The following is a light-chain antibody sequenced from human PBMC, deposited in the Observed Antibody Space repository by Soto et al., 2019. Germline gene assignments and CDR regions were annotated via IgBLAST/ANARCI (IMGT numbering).Light chain of an antibody. CDR3: QQYGSSPLT. V-gene: IGKV3-20*01. CDR1: QSVSST. CDR2: GAS. J-gene: IGKJ4*01. Sequence: EGMMTQAAGTLSVSPGERATLSCRASQSVSSTLAWYQRKPGQAPRLLIYGASSRATGIPDRFSGSGSGTDFTLTISRLEPEDFAVYYCQQYGSSPLTFGGGTKVDIK.